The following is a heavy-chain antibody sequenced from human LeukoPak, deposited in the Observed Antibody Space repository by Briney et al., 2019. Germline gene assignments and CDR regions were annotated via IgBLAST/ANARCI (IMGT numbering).Heavy chain of an antibody. Sequence: ASVKVSCKASGYTFTSYDINRVRQATGQGLEWMGWMNPNSGNTGYAQKFQGRVTITRNTSISTAYMELSSLRSEDTAVYYCARVGIAAAGIDYWGQGTLVTVSS. D-gene: IGHD6-13*01. CDR1: GYTFTSYD. CDR3: ARVGIAAAGIDY. CDR2: MNPNSGNT. J-gene: IGHJ4*02. V-gene: IGHV1-8*03.